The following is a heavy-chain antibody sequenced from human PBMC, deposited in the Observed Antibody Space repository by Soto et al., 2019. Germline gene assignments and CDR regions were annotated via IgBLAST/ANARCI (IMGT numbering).Heavy chain of an antibody. D-gene: IGHD6-6*01. CDR1: GFTFSSYS. CDR2: ISSSSSYI. Sequence: VGSLRLSCAASGFTFSSYSMNWVRQAPGKGLEWVSSISSSSSYIYYADSVKGRFTISRDNAKNSLYLQMNSLRAEDTAVYYCARARPDDYYYGMDVWGQGTTVTVSS. J-gene: IGHJ6*02. CDR3: ARARPDDYYYGMDV. V-gene: IGHV3-21*01.